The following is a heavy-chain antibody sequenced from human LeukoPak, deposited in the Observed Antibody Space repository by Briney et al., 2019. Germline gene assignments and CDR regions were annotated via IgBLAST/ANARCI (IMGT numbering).Heavy chain of an antibody. J-gene: IGHJ4*02. CDR3: ARGDDYGGAWYYFDC. V-gene: IGHV3-53*01. D-gene: IGHD4-23*01. CDR2: ICSAGTT. Sequence: GGSLRLSCAASGFTFSRNYYMNWVRQAPGKGLEWVSVICSAGTTYYADSVKGRFTISRDNSKNTVYLQMNSLRAEDTAVYYCARGDDYGGAWYYFDCWGQGTLVTVSS. CDR1: GFTFSRNY.